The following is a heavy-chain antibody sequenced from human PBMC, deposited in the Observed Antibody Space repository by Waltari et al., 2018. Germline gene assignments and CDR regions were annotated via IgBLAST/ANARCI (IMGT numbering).Heavy chain of an antibody. Sequence: QVQLVQSGAEVKKPGSSVKVSCKASGGTFSSYAISWVRQAPGQGLEWMGGIMPILGIANYAQKVQGRVTITADKSTSTAYMELSSLRSEDTAVYYCARVGVRYYDILTGYFDYWGQGTLVTVSS. CDR2: IMPILGIA. V-gene: IGHV1-69*10. J-gene: IGHJ4*02. D-gene: IGHD3-9*01. CDR1: GGTFSSYA. CDR3: ARVGVRYYDILTGYFDY.